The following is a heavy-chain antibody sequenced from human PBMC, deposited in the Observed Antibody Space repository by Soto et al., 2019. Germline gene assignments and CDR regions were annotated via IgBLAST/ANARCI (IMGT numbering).Heavy chain of an antibody. J-gene: IGHJ4*02. CDR2: MNPNSGNT. Sequence: ASVKVSCKASGYTFTSYDINWVRQATGQGLEWMGWMNPNSGNTGYAQKFQGRVTMTRNTSISTAYMELSSLRSEDTAVYYCARVFYGCNDFDYWGQGTLVTASS. D-gene: IGHD4-17*01. V-gene: IGHV1-8*01. CDR1: GYTFTSYD. CDR3: ARVFYGCNDFDY.